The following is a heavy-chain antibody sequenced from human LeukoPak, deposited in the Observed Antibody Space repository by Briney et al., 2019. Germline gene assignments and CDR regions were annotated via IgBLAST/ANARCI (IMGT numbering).Heavy chain of an antibody. V-gene: IGHV3-23*01. CDR2: ISGSGGST. CDR3: ARSYCSGGSCYFDY. D-gene: IGHD2-15*01. Sequence: GGSLRLSCAASGFTFSSYAMSWVRQAPGKGLEWVSAISGSGGSTYYADSVKGRFTISRDNAKNSLYLQMNSLRAEDTAVYYCARSYCSGGSCYFDYWGQGTLVTVSS. CDR1: GFTFSSYA. J-gene: IGHJ4*02.